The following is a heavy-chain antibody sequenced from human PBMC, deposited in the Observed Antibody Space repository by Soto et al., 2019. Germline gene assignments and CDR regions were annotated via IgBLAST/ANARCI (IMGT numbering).Heavy chain of an antibody. CDR2: ISGSGGSP. V-gene: IGHV3-23*01. CDR1: GFTFSTYT. CDR3: AKARCSTTNCYVPDY. J-gene: IGHJ4*02. Sequence: EVQLLESGGGLVQPGGSLRLSCVASGFTFSTYTMSWVRQAPGKGLEWVSVISGSGGSPYYADSVQGRFSISRDNPKNTLYLQMNSLRGEDTAMYYCAKARCSTTNCYVPDYWGQGTLVTVSS. D-gene: IGHD2-2*01.